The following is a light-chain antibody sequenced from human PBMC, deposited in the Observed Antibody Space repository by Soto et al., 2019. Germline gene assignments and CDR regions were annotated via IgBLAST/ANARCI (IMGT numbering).Light chain of an antibody. CDR2: GAS. J-gene: IGKJ5*01. CDR1: QSVSYY. CDR3: EQRLSWPIS. Sequence: NVFTQSPRTVSLSPGEGATLSCRASQSVSYYLAWYQQKPGQAPRLLIYGASSRATGIPDRFSGSGSGTDYTLSICSLEPQDFAVYYCEQRLSWPISFAQRARVEI. V-gene: IGKV3-11*01.